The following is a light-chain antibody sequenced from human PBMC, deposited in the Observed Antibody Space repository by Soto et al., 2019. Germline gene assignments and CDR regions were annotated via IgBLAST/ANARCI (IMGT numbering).Light chain of an antibody. CDR2: DVT. CDR3: TSFTRSSTLL. CDR1: ISDIGTYNY. J-gene: IGLJ2*01. V-gene: IGLV2-14*03. Sequence: QSALTQPASVSGSPGQSITISCTGTISDIGTYNYVSWYQQYPGRAPTLMIYDVTNRPSGVSNRFSGSKSGNTASLTISGLRAEDEADYYCTSFTRSSTLLFGGGTKLTVL.